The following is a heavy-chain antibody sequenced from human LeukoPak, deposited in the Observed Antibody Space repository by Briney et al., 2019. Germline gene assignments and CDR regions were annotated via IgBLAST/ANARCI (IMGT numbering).Heavy chain of an antibody. V-gene: IGHV4-59*01. CDR3: ARDSGYSYGYDYYYYMDV. CDR2: IYYSGST. Sequence: PSETLSLTCTVSGGSISSYYWSWIRQPPGKGLEWLGYIYYSGSTNYNPSLKSRVTISVDTSKNQFSLKLSSVTAADTAVYYCARDSGYSYGYDYYYYMDVWGKGTTVTISS. D-gene: IGHD5-18*01. CDR1: GGSISSYY. J-gene: IGHJ6*03.